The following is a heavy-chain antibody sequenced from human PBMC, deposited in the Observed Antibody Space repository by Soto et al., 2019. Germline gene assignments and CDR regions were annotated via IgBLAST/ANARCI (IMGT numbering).Heavy chain of an antibody. D-gene: IGHD6-13*01. Sequence: QVQLVQSGAEVKKPGASVKVSCKASGYTFTSYDINWVRQATGQGLEWMGWMNPNSGNTGYAQKFQGRVPMTRNTSISTAYMELSSLRSEDRAVYYCARRGYSSSWYYYYYYGMDVWGQGTTVTVSS. J-gene: IGHJ6*02. CDR1: GYTFTSYD. CDR2: MNPNSGNT. V-gene: IGHV1-8*01. CDR3: ARRGYSSSWYYYYYYGMDV.